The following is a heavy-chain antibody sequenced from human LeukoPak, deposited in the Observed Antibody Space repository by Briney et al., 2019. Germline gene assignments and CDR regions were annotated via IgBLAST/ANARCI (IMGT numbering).Heavy chain of an antibody. CDR1: GFTFSSYA. Sequence: GGSLRLSCAASGFTFSSYAMSWVRQAPGKGLEWVSVISGSGGSTYYADSVKGRFTISRDNSKNTLYLQMNSLRAEDTAVYYCAKGDWELLQPIDYWGQGTLVTVSS. J-gene: IGHJ4*02. V-gene: IGHV3-23*01. CDR2: ISGSGGST. D-gene: IGHD1-26*01. CDR3: AKGDWELLQPIDY.